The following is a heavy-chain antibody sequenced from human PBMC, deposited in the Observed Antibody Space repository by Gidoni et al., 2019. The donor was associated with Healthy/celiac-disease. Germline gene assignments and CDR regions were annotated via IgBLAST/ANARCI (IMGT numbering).Heavy chain of an antibody. CDR1: GFTFSSYA. V-gene: IGHV3-23*01. D-gene: IGHD3-22*01. Sequence: EVQLLESGGVLVQPGWSLRLSCAASGFTFSSYAMSWVRQAPGKGLEWVSAISGSGGSTYYADSVKGRFTISRDNSKNTLYLQMNSLRAEDTAVYYCAKDGTPITMIVVVIRYFDYWGQGTLVTVS. CDR3: AKDGTPITMIVVVIRYFDY. J-gene: IGHJ4*02. CDR2: ISGSGGST.